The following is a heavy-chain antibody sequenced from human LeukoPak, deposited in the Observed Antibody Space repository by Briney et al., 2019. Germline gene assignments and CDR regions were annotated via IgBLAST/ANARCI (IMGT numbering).Heavy chain of an antibody. J-gene: IGHJ4*02. CDR2: IYYSGRT. V-gene: IGHV4-31*02. Sequence: YXWXXXXXHPGTGLQLIGYIYYSGRTYYNPSLKSRVTISVDTSKNQFSLKLSSVTAADTAVYYCARDDSSGPPDWGQGTLVTVSS. CDR1: YX. CDR3: ARDDSSGPPD. D-gene: IGHD3-22*01.